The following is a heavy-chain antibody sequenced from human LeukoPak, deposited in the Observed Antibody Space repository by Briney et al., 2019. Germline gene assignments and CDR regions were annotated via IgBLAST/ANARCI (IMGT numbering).Heavy chain of an antibody. D-gene: IGHD6-13*01. CDR2: INSDRSST. J-gene: IGHJ4*02. CDR1: GFTFSSYS. Sequence: GGSLRLSCVASGFTFSSYSMHWVRQAPGKGLVWVSHINSDRSSTTYADSVKGRFTISRNNAKNTLYLQMNSLRAEDTAVYYCARDGLAASTFDYWGQGILVTVSS. V-gene: IGHV3-74*01. CDR3: ARDGLAASTFDY.